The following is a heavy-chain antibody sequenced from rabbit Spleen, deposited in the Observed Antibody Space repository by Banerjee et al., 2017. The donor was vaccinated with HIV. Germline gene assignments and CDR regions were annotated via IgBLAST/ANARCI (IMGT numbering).Heavy chain of an antibody. J-gene: IGHJ4*01. CDR2: IYAGSSGST. CDR3: ARLYSYGYAAFAYATEDYFNL. V-gene: IGHV1S40*01. Sequence: QSLEESGGDLVKPGTSLTLTCTASGFSFSSSYYMCWVRQAPGKGLECIACIYAGSSGSTYSATWATGRFTISRSTSLNTVDLKMTSLTAADTATYFCARLYSYGYAAFAYATEDYFNLWGPGTLVTVS. D-gene: IGHD6-1*01. CDR1: GFSFSSSYY.